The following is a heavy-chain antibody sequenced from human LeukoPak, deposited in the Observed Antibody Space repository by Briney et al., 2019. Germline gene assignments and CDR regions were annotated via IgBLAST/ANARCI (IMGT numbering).Heavy chain of an antibody. V-gene: IGHV3-74*01. CDR3: AREYSSSWYLEY. Sequence: GGSLRLSCAASGFTFSSYWMHWVRQAPGKGLVWVSRINTDGSSTSYADSVKGRFTISRDNAKNTLYLQMNSLRAEDTAVYYCAREYSSSWYLEYWGQGTLVTVFS. CDR1: GFTFSSYW. D-gene: IGHD6-13*01. J-gene: IGHJ4*02. CDR2: INTDGSST.